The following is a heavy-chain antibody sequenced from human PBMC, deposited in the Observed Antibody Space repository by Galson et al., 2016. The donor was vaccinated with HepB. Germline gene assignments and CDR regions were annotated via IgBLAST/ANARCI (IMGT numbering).Heavy chain of an antibody. J-gene: IGHJ6*02. D-gene: IGHD1-14*01. V-gene: IGHV3-30*04. CDR2: ISDDGSSK. Sequence: SLRLSCAASGFTFRYFSIHWVRQAPGKGLEWVTIISDDGSSKYYADSVKGRFTISRDNSKNTVNLQMNNLTTEDTAVYYCARGETGRLAYYYYGMDVWGPGTTVTVSS. CDR3: ARGETGRLAYYYYGMDV. CDR1: GFTFRYFS.